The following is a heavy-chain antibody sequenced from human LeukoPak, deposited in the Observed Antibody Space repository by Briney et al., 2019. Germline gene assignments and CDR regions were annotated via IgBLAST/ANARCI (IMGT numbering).Heavy chain of an antibody. CDR2: IYTSGST. CDR3: ARDSPPATGINWFDP. Sequence: PSETLSLTCTVFGGSISSYYWSWIRQPAGKGLEWIGRIYTSGSTNYNPSLKSRVTMSVDTSKNQFSLKLSSVTAADTAVYYCARDSPPATGINWFDPWGQGTLVTVSS. J-gene: IGHJ5*02. V-gene: IGHV4-4*07. D-gene: IGHD4-11*01. CDR1: GGSISSYY.